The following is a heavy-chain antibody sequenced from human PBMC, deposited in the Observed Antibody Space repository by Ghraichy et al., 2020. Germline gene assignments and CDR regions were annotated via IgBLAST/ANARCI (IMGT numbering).Heavy chain of an antibody. Sequence: GGSLILSCAASGFIFSSYWMSWVRQAPGKGLEWVANIKKDGSEKYYVDSVKGRFTISRDNAKNSLYLQMNSLRAEDTAVYYCARDLGSGWYFDYWGQGTLVPVSS. D-gene: IGHD6-19*01. CDR3: ARDLGSGWYFDY. V-gene: IGHV3-7*01. J-gene: IGHJ4*02. CDR1: GFIFSSYW. CDR2: IKKDGSEK.